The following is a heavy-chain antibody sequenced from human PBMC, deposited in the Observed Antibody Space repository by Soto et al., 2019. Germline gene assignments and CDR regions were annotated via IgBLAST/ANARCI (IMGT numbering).Heavy chain of an antibody. D-gene: IGHD3-3*01. CDR2: VYHTGRN. J-gene: IGHJ4*02. V-gene: IGHV4-61*01. CDR1: GGSFKSGSYS. Sequence: SETLSLTCTVSGGSFKSGSYSWSWIRQPPGKGLEWIGYVYHTGRNSYNPSLKSRVSISMDTSKNQFSLNLDSVTAADTAVYFCARDFAYFDSWGQGTLVTVSS. CDR3: ARDFAYFDS.